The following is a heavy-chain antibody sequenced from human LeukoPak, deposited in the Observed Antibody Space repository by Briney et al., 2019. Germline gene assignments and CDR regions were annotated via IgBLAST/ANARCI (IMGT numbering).Heavy chain of an antibody. Sequence: PGGSLRLSCAASRFTFSSYSMTWVRQAPGKGLEWVGFIASETYGGTAEYAASVKGRFTISRDDSKSIAYLQMNSLKTEDTAVYYCTRDQTPYYWGQGTLVTVSS. CDR2: IASETYGGTA. V-gene: IGHV3-49*04. CDR3: TRDQTPYY. J-gene: IGHJ4*02. CDR1: RFTFSSYS.